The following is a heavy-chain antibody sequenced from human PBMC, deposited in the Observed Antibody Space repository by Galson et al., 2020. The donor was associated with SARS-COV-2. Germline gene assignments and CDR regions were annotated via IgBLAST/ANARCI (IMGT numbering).Heavy chain of an antibody. J-gene: IGHJ3*02. V-gene: IGHV4-30-4*01. Sequence: SETLSLTCTVSGGSISSGDNYWSWIRQPPGKGLEWIGYVYNTGSTRYNPSLKSRVVISVDMSKNQFSLELSSVTAADTAMYFCARDPTMTTVITHAVDIWGQGTMVTVAS. CDR1: GGSISSGDNY. CDR3: ARDPTMTTVITHAVDI. D-gene: IGHD4-4*01. CDR2: VYNTGST.